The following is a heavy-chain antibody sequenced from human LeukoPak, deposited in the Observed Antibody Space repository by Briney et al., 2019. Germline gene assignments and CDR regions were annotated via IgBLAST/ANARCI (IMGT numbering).Heavy chain of an antibody. CDR1: GGSFSGYY. V-gene: IGHV4-34*01. CDR3: ARDGRGYCSSTSCYYFDY. CDR2: IYYSGST. J-gene: IGHJ4*02. Sequence: PSETLSLTCAVYGGSFSGYYWSWIRQPPGKGLEWIGSIYYSGSTYYNPSLKSRVTISVDTSKNQFSLKLSSVTAADTAVYYCARDGRGYCSSTSCYYFDYWGQGTLVTVSS. D-gene: IGHD2-2*01.